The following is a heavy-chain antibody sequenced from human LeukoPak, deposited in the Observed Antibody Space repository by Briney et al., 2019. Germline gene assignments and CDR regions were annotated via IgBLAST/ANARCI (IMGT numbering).Heavy chain of an antibody. CDR2: IIPIFGTA. D-gene: IGHD4-17*01. Sequence: VASVKVSCKASGGTFSSYAISWVRQAPGQGLEWMGGIIPIFGTANYAQKFQGRVTITADESTSTAYMELSSLRSEDTAVYYCASEGFTVTSTFWYFDLWGRGTLVTVSS. J-gene: IGHJ2*01. V-gene: IGHV1-69*01. CDR3: ASEGFTVTSTFWYFDL. CDR1: GGTFSSYA.